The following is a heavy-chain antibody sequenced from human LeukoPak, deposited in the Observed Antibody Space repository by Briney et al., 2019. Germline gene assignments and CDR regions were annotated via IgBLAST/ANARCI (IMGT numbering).Heavy chain of an antibody. CDR1: GFTFSDYY. Sequence: KPGGSLRLSCAASGFTFSDYYMSWIRQAPGKGLEWVSYISSSGSTIYYADSVKGRFTISRDNAKNSLYLQMNSLRAEDTAVYYCARDAADYYGSGSYPNWFDPWGQGTLVTVSS. J-gene: IGHJ5*02. CDR2: ISSSGSTI. CDR3: ARDAADYYGSGSYPNWFDP. D-gene: IGHD3-10*01. V-gene: IGHV3-11*01.